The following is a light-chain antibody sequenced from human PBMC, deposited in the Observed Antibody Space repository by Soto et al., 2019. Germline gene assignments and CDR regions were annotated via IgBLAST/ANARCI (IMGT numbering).Light chain of an antibody. Sequence: QSALTQPASVSGSLGQSITISCTGTSSDVGGYNYVSWYQQHPGKVPKLMIFEVTNRPSGVSNRFSGSKSGNTASLTISGLQAEDEADYYCSSFTSTSTQVFGGGTQLTVL. V-gene: IGLV2-14*01. J-gene: IGLJ2*01. CDR3: SSFTSTSTQV. CDR2: EVT. CDR1: SSDVGGYNY.